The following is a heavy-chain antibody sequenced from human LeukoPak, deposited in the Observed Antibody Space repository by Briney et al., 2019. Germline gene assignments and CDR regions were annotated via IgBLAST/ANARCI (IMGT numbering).Heavy chain of an antibody. CDR2: IKADGSEK. CDR3: ATSQTTSGRYGNAFDI. Sequence: GGSLRLSCAASGFTFSNYWMSWVRQAPGKGQEWVANIKADGSEKYSVDSVKGRFTISRDNAKNSLYLQMNNLRVEDTAVYFCATSQTTSGRYGNAFDIWGQGTLVTVSS. CDR1: GFTFSNYW. V-gene: IGHV3-7*01. J-gene: IGHJ3*02. D-gene: IGHD6-19*01.